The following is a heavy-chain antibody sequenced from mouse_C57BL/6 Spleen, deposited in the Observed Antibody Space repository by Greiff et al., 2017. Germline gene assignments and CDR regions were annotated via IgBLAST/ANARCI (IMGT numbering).Heavy chain of an antibody. V-gene: IGHV1-59*01. CDR3: ARQIYYYGSGGDY. D-gene: IGHD1-1*01. CDR1: GYTFTSYW. Sequence: QVQLQQPGAELVRPGTSVKLSCKASGYTFTSYWMHWVKQRPGQGLEWIGVIDPSDSYTHYNPKFKGQAKLTVDTSSSTAYMQLSSLTSEDSAVYYCARQIYYYGSGGDYWGQGTSVTVSS. CDR2: IDPSDSYT. J-gene: IGHJ4*01.